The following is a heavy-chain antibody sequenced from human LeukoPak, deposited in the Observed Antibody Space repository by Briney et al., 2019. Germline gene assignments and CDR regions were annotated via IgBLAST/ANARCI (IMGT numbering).Heavy chain of an antibody. J-gene: IGHJ4*02. CDR2: ISSNGGST. D-gene: IGHD1-26*01. CDR1: GFTFSSYA. Sequence: GGSLRLSCAASGFTFSSYAMHWVRQAPGKGLEYVSAISSNGGSTYYANSVKGRFTISRDNSKNTLYLQMGSLRAEDMAVYYCARVSVPRSGGSRTPYFDYWGQGTLVTVSS. V-gene: IGHV3-64*01. CDR3: ARVSVPRSGGSRTPYFDY.